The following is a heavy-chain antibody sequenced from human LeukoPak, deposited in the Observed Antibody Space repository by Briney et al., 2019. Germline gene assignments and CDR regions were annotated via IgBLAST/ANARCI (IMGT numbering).Heavy chain of an antibody. CDR1: GGSISSSSYY. CDR3: ARHIVTYYYDSSGYYLDY. CDR2: IYYSGST. V-gene: IGHV4-39*01. Sequence: PSETLSLTCTVSGGSISSSSYYWGWIRQPPGKGLEWIGSIYYSGSTYYNPSLKSRVTISVDTSKNQFSLKLSSVTAADTAVYYCARHIVTYYYDSSGYYLDYWGQGTLVTVSS. D-gene: IGHD3-22*01. J-gene: IGHJ4*02.